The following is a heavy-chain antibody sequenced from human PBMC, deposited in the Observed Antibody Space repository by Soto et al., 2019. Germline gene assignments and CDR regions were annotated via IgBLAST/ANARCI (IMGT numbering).Heavy chain of an antibody. CDR1: GYTFTSYA. CDR3: ARILIAAAGTSPTFAYYYGMDV. D-gene: IGHD6-13*01. J-gene: IGHJ6*02. Sequence: ASVKVSCKASGYTFTSYAMHWVRQAPGQRLEWMGWINAGNGNTKYSQKFQGRVTITRDTSASTAYMELSSLRSEDTAVYYCARILIAAAGTSPTFAYYYGMDVWGQGTTVTVSS. V-gene: IGHV1-3*01. CDR2: INAGNGNT.